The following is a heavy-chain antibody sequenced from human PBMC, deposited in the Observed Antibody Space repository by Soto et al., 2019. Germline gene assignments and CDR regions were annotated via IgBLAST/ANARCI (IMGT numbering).Heavy chain of an antibody. CDR3: EWSYWPVVNF. CDR1: RFTLSNYW. D-gene: IGHD1-26*01. J-gene: IGHJ4*02. V-gene: IGHV3-74*01. Sequence: GGSLRLSCEASRFTLSNYWMHWVRQAPGKGLVWVSRIKSDGSYTSYADSVKGRFTISRDSAKNTVYLQMNSLTVEDTAVYYCEWSYWPVVNFWGQGIVVTVSS. CDR2: IKSDGSYT.